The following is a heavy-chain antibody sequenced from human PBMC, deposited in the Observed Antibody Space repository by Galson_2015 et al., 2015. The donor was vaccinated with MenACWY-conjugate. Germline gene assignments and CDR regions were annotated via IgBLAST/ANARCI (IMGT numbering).Heavy chain of an antibody. CDR3: AKETVFTAWVSFDS. D-gene: IGHD6-13*01. V-gene: IGHV3-43*01. J-gene: IGHJ4*02. CDR2: IDRDGGKT. Sequence: SLRLSCAVSGFTFTDYRMHWVRQAPGKGLEWVSLIDRDGGKTYYADSVRGRFTISRDNSKNSLYLQMNSLRTEDTALYYCAKETVFTAWVSFDSWGQGTLVTVSS. CDR1: GFTFTDYR.